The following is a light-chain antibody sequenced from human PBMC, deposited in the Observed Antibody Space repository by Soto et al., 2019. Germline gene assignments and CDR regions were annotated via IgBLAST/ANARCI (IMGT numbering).Light chain of an antibody. V-gene: IGKV1-5*03. CDR2: KAS. CDR1: LSVNTW. Sequence: DMQMTQSPSTLSASVGDRVTITCRASLSVNTWLAWYQQKPGKAPKLLIYKASNLEGGVPLRFSGSGSGTEFTLTIGSLQPDDFATYYCQQYNSFPPAFGQGTKVDIK. CDR3: QQYNSFPPA. J-gene: IGKJ1*01.